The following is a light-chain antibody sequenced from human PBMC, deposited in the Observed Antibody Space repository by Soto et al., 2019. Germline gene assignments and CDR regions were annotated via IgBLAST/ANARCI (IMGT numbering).Light chain of an antibody. V-gene: IGKV3-20*01. CDR2: GAS. CDR1: QSVSSN. CDR3: QQYGSSGT. J-gene: IGKJ1*01. Sequence: EIGMTQSPATLSLSPGERATLSCRASQSVSSNLAWYQQKPGQAPRLLIYGASNRATGIPDRFSGSGSGTDFTLTISRLEPEDFAVYYCQQYGSSGTFGQGTKVDI.